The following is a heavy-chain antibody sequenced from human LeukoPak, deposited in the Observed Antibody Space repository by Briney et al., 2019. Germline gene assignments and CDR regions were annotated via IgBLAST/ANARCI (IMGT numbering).Heavy chain of an antibody. V-gene: IGHV1-69*13. D-gene: IGHD3-10*01. J-gene: IGHJ3*02. CDR3: ARAIGVSSSGAFDI. Sequence: SGKVACKAAGGTFSSDAISWVRQAPEQGLEWMGGTIPIFGTANYAQKFQGRVTITADDSTSTAYMELSSLRSEDTAVYYCARAIGVSSSGAFDIWGQGTMVTVSS. CDR2: TIPIFGTA. CDR1: GGTFSSDA.